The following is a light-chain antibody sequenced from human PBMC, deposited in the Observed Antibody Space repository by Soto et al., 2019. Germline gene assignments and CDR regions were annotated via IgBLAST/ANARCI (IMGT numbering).Light chain of an antibody. CDR3: QQLTDWPPQWT. V-gene: IGKV3-11*01. Sequence: EIVLTQSPATLSLSPGERATLSCRASQSVSSYLAWYQQKPGQAPRLLIYGASRRATGVPDRFIGSGSGTDFTLTISRLEPEDFAVYYCQQLTDWPPQWTFGQGTKVDIK. CDR1: QSVSSY. J-gene: IGKJ1*01. CDR2: GAS.